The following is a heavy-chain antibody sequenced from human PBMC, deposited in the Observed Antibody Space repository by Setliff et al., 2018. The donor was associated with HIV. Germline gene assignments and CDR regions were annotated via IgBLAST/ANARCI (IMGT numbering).Heavy chain of an antibody. CDR2: IIPILGTT. D-gene: IGHD1-26*01. CDR1: GGTFSSNA. Sequence: SVKVSCKSSGGTFSSNAISWVRQAPGHGLEWIGGIIPILGTTHYSQKFQDRVTITRDESTRTAYLEVNNLGSEDTAIYYCARDRGGSYADAFDIWGQGTMVTVSS. CDR3: ARDRGGSYADAFDI. V-gene: IGHV1-69*05. J-gene: IGHJ3*02.